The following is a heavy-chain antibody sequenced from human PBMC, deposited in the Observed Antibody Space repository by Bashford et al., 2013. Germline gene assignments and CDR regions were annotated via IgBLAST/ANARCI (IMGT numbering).Heavy chain of an antibody. CDR2: MNPNSGNT. J-gene: IGHJ6*02. Sequence: ASVKVSCKASGYTFSDYYLHWVRQAPGQGLEWMGWMNPNSGNTGYAQKFQGRVTMTRNTSISTAYMELSSLRSEDTAVYYCARRIVVVTPLRDYGMDVWGQGTTVTVSS. D-gene: IGHD3-22*01. CDR1: GYTFSDYY. V-gene: IGHV1-8*02. CDR3: ARRIVVVTPLRDYGMDV.